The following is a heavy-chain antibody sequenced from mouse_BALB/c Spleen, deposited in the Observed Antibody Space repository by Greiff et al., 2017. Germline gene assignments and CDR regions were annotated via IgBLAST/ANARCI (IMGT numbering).Heavy chain of an antibody. CDR3: ARNWYGKERTWFAY. CDR2: ISSGGSYT. CDR1: GFTFSSYG. D-gene: IGHD2-10*02. Sequence: EVKLMESGGDLVKPGGSLKLSCAASGFTFSSYGMSWVRQTPDKRLEWVATISSGGSYTYYPDSVKGRFTISSDNAKNTLYLQMSSLKSEDTAMYYCARNWYGKERTWFAYWGQGTLVTVSA. J-gene: IGHJ3*01. V-gene: IGHV5-6*01.